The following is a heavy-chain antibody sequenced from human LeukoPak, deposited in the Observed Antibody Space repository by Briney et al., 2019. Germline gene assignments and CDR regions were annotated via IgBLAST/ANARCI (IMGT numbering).Heavy chain of an antibody. J-gene: IGHJ4*02. CDR3: TPHTYDILTGYYQFDY. D-gene: IGHD3-9*01. CDR1: GFTFKNAW. Sequence: GGSLRLSCAASGFTFKNAWMSWVRQAPGKGLEWVGRIKSKAHGGTTDYAAPVKDRFTISRDDSKNTLYLQMNSLKTEDTAVYYCTPHTYDILTGYYQFDYWGQGALVTVSS. CDR2: IKSKAHGGTT. V-gene: IGHV3-15*01.